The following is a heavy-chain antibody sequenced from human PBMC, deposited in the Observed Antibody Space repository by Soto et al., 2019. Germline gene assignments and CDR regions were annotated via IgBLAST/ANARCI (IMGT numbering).Heavy chain of an antibody. Sequence: SETLSLTCTVSGGYISSYYWSWIRQPPGKGLEWIGYIYYSGSTNYNPSLKSRVTISVDTSKNQFSLKLSSVTAADTAVYYCATTTPSTTDYYISNYMDVWGKGTTVTVSS. CDR1: GGYISSYY. CDR2: IYYSGST. CDR3: ATTTPSTTDYYISNYMDV. V-gene: IGHV4-59*08. J-gene: IGHJ6*03. D-gene: IGHD3-16*01.